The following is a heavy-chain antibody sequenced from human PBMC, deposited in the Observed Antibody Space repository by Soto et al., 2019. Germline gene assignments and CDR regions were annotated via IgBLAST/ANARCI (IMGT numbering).Heavy chain of an antibody. CDR3: ARARYDSSGYYYCSD. CDR2: INPSGGST. V-gene: IGHV1-46*01. D-gene: IGHD3-22*01. J-gene: IGHJ4*02. Sequence: GASVKVSCKSSGYTFTSYYMHCVRQAPGQGLEWMGIINPSGGSTSYAQKFQGRVTMTRDTSTSTVYMELSSLRSEDTAVYYCARARYDSSGYYYCSDWGQGTLVTVSS. CDR1: GYTFTSYY.